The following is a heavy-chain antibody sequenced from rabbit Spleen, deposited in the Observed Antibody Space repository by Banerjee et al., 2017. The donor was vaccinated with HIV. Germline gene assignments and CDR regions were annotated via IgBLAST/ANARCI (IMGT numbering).Heavy chain of an antibody. CDR1: GFTFSSSDY. V-gene: IGHV1S45*01. Sequence: QEQLEESGGDLVKPEGSLTLTCTASGFTFSSSDYMCWVRQAPGKGLEWISCIAGDSSGFTYSATWAKGRFTCSKTSSTTVTLQMTSLTAADTATYFCARGWSGGIGNYVDYFNLWGPGTLVTVS. J-gene: IGHJ4*01. D-gene: IGHD1-1*01. CDR2: IAGDSSGFT. CDR3: ARGWSGGIGNYVDYFNL.